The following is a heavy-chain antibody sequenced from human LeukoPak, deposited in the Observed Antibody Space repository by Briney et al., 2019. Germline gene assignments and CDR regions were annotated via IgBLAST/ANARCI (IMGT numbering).Heavy chain of an antibody. D-gene: IGHD3-9*01. V-gene: IGHV3-23*01. CDR1: GVTFKNYA. Sequence: GGSLRLSCAASGVTFKNYAMSWVRQAPGKGLEWVSVITGSGGTTFYADSVKGRFTISRDNSKNTLYLQMNSLRAEDTAVYYCAKWGDYDILTGYYDPDYWGQGTLVTVSS. CDR3: AKWGDYDILTGYYDPDY. CDR2: ITGSGGTT. J-gene: IGHJ4*02.